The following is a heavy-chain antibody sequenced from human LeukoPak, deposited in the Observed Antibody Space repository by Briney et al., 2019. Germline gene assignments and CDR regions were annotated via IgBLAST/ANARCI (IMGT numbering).Heavy chain of an antibody. Sequence: PSETLSLTCTVSGGSISSSYYYWGWIRQPPGKGLEWVGSIFYSGSTYYNPSLKSRVTVSVDTSKNQFSLKLSSVTAADTAVYYCAREPMVRGVRGYFQHWGQGTLVTVSS. D-gene: IGHD3-10*01. CDR2: IFYSGST. J-gene: IGHJ1*01. V-gene: IGHV4-39*07. CDR3: AREPMVRGVRGYFQH. CDR1: GGSISSSYYY.